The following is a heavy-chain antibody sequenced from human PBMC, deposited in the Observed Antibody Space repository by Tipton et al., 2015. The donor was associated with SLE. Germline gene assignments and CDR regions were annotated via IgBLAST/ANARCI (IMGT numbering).Heavy chain of an antibody. CDR1: GITVSSNY. J-gene: IGHJ4*03. V-gene: IGHV3-53*05. CDR2: IYSGGST. D-gene: IGHD3-10*01. Sequence: GSLRLSCAASGITVSSNYMSWVRQAPGKGLEWDSVIYSGGSTYYADSVQGRFTISRDNSKNTLYLQMNSLRAEDTGVYYCARDDDQVLELFFDHWGHGTLVSVSS. CDR3: ARDDDQVLELFFDH.